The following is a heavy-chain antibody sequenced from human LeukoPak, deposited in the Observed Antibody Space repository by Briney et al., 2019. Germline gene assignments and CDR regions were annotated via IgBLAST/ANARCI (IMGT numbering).Heavy chain of an antibody. CDR1: GFTFSNYA. CDR3: ARDPSGFPDFWSGYGMDV. D-gene: IGHD3-3*01. V-gene: IGHV3-23*01. Sequence: GGSLRLSCEASGFTFSNYAMSWVRQAPGKGLEWVSSIFCNGAGTHYADPVKGRFTISRDNSKSTLYLQMNSLRAEDTAVYYCARDPSGFPDFWSGYGMDVWGKGTTVTVSS. J-gene: IGHJ6*04. CDR2: IFCNGAGT.